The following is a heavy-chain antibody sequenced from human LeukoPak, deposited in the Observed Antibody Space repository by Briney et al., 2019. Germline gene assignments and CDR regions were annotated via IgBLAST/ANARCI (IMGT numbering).Heavy chain of an antibody. J-gene: IGHJ4*02. CDR3: ARAGYSYGYGYDC. CDR1: GFTVSSNY. D-gene: IGHD5-18*01. Sequence: QAGGSLRLSCAASGFTVSSNYMSWVRQAPGKGLEWVSVIYSGGSTYYADSVKGRFTISRHNSKNTLYLQMNSLRAEDTAAYYCARAGYSYGYGYDCWGQGTLVTVSS. V-gene: IGHV3-53*04. CDR2: IYSGGST.